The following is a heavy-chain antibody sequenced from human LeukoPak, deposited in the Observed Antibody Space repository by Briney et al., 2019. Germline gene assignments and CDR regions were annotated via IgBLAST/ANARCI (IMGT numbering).Heavy chain of an antibody. D-gene: IGHD1-26*01. CDR1: GFTVRSNY. J-gene: IGHJ4*02. Sequence: GGSLRLSCVASGFTVRSNYMSWVRQAPGKGLEWVSVIYSGGSTSYADSVKGRFTISRDNSKNTLYLQMNSLRAEDTAVYYCARDGGSYYGVTFFYWGQGTLVTVSS. CDR3: ARDGGSYYGVTFFY. CDR2: IYSGGST. V-gene: IGHV3-66*01.